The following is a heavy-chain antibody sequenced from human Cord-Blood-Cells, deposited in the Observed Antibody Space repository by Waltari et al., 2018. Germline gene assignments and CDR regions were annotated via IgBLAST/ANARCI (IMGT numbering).Heavy chain of an antibody. CDR3: ATLGSYHDAFDI. V-gene: IGHV1-24*01. D-gene: IGHD1-26*01. CDR2: FDPEDGET. Sequence: VQLLQSGAAVKTPGASVKVSCKVSGYPLTELSMHWVRPAPGNGLAWMGGFDPEDGETIYAQKFQGRVTMTEDTSTDTAYMELSSLRSEDTAVYYCATLGSYHDAFDIWGQGTMVTVSS. J-gene: IGHJ3*02. CDR1: GYPLTELS.